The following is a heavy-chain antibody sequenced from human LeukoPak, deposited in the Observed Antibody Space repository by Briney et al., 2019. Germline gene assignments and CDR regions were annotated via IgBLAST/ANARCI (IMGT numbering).Heavy chain of an antibody. CDR2: IYPGDSDT. J-gene: IGHJ5*02. D-gene: IGHD3-22*01. CDR1: GYSFTSYW. CDR3: ARLLLFDSSGYYNWFDP. V-gene: IGHV5-51*01. Sequence: GESLKISCKGSGYSFTSYWIGWGRQIPGKGLEWMGIIYPGDSDTRYSPSVQGQVTISADKSISTAYLQWSSLKASDTAMYYCARLLLFDSSGYYNWFDPWGQGTLVTVSS.